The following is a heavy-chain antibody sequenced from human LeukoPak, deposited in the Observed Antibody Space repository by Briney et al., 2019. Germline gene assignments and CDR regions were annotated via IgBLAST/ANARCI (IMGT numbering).Heavy chain of an antibody. CDR1: GYTFTSYG. V-gene: IGHV1-3*01. Sequence: GASVKVSCKASGYTFTSYGISWVRQAPGQRLEWMGWINAGNGDTEYSHKFQGRVTSTRDTSASTAYMDLSSLRFEDTAVYYCARVVTRLREGAYQYDLDVWGQGTTVTVSS. CDR3: ARVVTRLREGAYQYDLDV. CDR2: INAGNGDT. D-gene: IGHD3-16*01. J-gene: IGHJ6*02.